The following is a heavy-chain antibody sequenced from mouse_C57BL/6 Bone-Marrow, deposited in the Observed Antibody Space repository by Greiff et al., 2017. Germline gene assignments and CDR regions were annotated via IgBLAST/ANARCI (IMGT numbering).Heavy chain of an antibody. CDR3: ARNCAYDGYYWYFDV. D-gene: IGHD2-3*01. J-gene: IGHJ1*03. CDR2: IWSGGST. CDR1: GFSLTSYG. Sequence: QVQLKQSGPGLVQPSQSLSITCTVSGFSLTSYGVHWVRQSPGKGLEWLGVIWSGGSTDYNAAFISRLSISKDNSKSQVFFKKNSLQADDTAIYYCARNCAYDGYYWYFDVWGTGTTVTVSS. V-gene: IGHV2-2*01.